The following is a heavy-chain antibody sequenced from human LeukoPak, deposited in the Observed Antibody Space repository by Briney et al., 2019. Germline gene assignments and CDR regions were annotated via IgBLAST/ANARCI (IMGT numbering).Heavy chain of an antibody. CDR2: IYPNSGGT. D-gene: IGHD5-12*01. CDR1: GYTFTCNY. CDR3: ARDGYSGGAFDI. V-gene: IGHV1-2*02. J-gene: IGHJ3*02. Sequence: ASVKVSCKASGYTFTCNYMHWVRQAPGQGLEWMGWIYPNSGGTIYAQKFQGRVTMTRDTSISTAYMELTRLRSDDTAVYCCARDGYSGGAFDIWGQGTMVTVSS.